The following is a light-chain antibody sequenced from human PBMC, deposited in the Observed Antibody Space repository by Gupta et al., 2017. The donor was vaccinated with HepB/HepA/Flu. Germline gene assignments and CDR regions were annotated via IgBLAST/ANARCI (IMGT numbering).Light chain of an antibody. J-gene: IGKJ2*01. V-gene: IGKV1-39*01. CDR3: QQSDSTPHT. CDR1: QSISSY. Sequence: DIQMTQSPSSLSASVGDRVTITCRASQSISSYLNWYQQKPGKAPKLLIYAASSLQSGVPSRFSGSGSGTXFTLTIXRLQPEDFATYYCQQSDSTPHTFGXGTKMEIK. CDR2: AAS.